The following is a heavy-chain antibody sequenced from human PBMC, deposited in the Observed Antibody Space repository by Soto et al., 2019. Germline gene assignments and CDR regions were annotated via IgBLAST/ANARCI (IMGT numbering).Heavy chain of an antibody. CDR3: ARAREPEYSSSVFFDY. J-gene: IGHJ4*01. Sequence: LRLSCAVSGLTVSRTQMSWVRQAPVKGLQWVSVIYSAGSTYYANAVKGRFTISRDISENKIFLELNGLTVDDTAVYYCARAREPEYSSSVFFDYWGRGTVVTVYS. V-gene: IGHV3-53*01. D-gene: IGHD6-6*01. CDR1: GLTVSRTQ. CDR2: IYSAGST.